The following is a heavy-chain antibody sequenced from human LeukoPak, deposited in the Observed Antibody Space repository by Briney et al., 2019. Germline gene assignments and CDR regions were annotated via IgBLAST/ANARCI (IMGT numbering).Heavy chain of an antibody. CDR2: IGSGGKM. D-gene: IGHD1-1*01. Sequence: PGGSLRLSCTVSGFSISGRDMTWGRQAPGKGLEWVSSIGSGGKMFYTGSVKGRFTVSRDTSKNTLFLQMNSLRAEDTAVYYCATTVWTGQFPDYFDVWGQGTLVTVSS. J-gene: IGHJ4*02. CDR3: ATTVWTGQFPDYFDV. V-gene: IGHV3-69-1*02. CDR1: GFSISGRD.